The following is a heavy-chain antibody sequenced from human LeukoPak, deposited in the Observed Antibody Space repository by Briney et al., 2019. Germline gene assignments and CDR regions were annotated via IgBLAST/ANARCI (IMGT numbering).Heavy chain of an antibody. Sequence: PGGSLRLSCAGSGFSISNYWMSWVRQAPGKGLEWVANIKQAESERFYVDSVKDRFIISRENAENSVYLQMNSLRDEDTAVYYCARAFGDWRGYWFDPWGQGTLVTVSS. J-gene: IGHJ5*02. CDR1: GFSISNYW. D-gene: IGHD3-10*01. V-gene: IGHV3-7*04. CDR2: IKQAESER. CDR3: ARAFGDWRGYWFDP.